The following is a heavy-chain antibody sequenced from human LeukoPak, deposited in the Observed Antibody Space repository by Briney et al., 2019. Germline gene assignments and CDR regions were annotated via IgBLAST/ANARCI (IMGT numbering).Heavy chain of an antibody. CDR3: ARHGPTDLRSGYQFDS. V-gene: IGHV4-39*01. D-gene: IGHD3-3*01. J-gene: IGHJ4*02. Sequence: PSETLSLTCTVSGDSISDINHYWGWIRQPPGKELEWIGNIYYTGRTFYNPSLKSRVTISRDTSKNQFSLKLSSLTTADTAVYYCARHGPTDLRSGYQFDSWGQGTLITVSS. CDR1: GDSISDINHY. CDR2: IYYTGRT.